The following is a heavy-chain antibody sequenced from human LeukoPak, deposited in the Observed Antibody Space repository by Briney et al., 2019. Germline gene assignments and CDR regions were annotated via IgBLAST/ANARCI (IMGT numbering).Heavy chain of an antibody. CDR3: ASFGISWTSAY. J-gene: IGHJ4*02. D-gene: IGHD2-21*01. V-gene: IGHV3-74*01. CDR1: GFSFSRHW. Sequence: GGSLRLSCEASGFSFSRHWMRWIRQAPGKGLVWVARISDGGSYRSHVGSVEGRSTISRDNVRNILYLHMNDLRGEDTAVYYCASFGISWTSAYWGQGTLVTVSS. CDR2: ISDGGSYR.